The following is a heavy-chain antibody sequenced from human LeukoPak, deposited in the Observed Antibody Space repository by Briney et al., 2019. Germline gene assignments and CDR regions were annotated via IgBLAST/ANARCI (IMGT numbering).Heavy chain of an antibody. V-gene: IGHV1-69*01. CDR2: IIPIFGTA. CDR1: GGTFSSYA. Sequence: SVKVSCKASGGTFSSYAISWVRQAPGQGLEWMGGIIPIFGTANYAQKFQGRVTITADESTSTAYMELSSLRSEETAVYYCARERDEVIPFDYSGEGTLVTVSS. J-gene: IGHJ4*02. D-gene: IGHD3-10*01. CDR3: ARERDEVIPFDY.